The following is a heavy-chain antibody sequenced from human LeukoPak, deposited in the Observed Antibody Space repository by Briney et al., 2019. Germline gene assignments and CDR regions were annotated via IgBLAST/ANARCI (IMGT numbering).Heavy chain of an antibody. CDR2: IWYDGSNK. J-gene: IGHJ4*02. CDR3: ARVTYFARVFDY. CDR1: GFTFSSYG. V-gene: IGHV3-33*08. D-gene: IGHD1-20*01. Sequence: PGVSLRLSCAASGFTFSSYGKHWVRQAPGKGLEWVAVIWYDGSNKYYADSVKGRFTISRDNSKNTLYLQMNSLRAEDTAVYYCARVTYFARVFDYWGQGTLVTVSS.